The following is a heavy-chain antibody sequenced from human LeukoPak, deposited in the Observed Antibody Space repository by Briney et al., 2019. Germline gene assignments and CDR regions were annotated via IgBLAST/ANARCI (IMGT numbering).Heavy chain of an antibody. J-gene: IGHJ4*02. CDR2: ISGSGGST. D-gene: IGHD3-3*01. V-gene: IGHV3-23*01. CDR3: ARSEGSGVRQRYDFWSGPYGY. CDR1: GFTFSSYA. Sequence: SGGSLRLSCAASGFTFSSYAMSWVRQAPGKGLEWVSAISGSGGSTYYADSVKGRFTISRDNSKNTLYLQMNSLRAEDTAVYYCARSEGSGVRQRYDFWSGPYGYWGQGTLVTVSS.